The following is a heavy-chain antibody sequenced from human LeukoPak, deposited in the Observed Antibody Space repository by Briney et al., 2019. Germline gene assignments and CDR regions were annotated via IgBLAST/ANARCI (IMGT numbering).Heavy chain of an antibody. Sequence: GGSLRLSCAASGFTFSSYAMSWVRQAPGKGLEWVSAISGSGGSTYYADSVKGRFTISRDNAKNSLYLQMNSLRAEDTAVYYCARGGYGGNCFDPWGQGTLVTVSS. CDR2: ISGSGGST. V-gene: IGHV3-23*01. J-gene: IGHJ5*02. D-gene: IGHD4-23*01. CDR1: GFTFSSYA. CDR3: ARGGYGGNCFDP.